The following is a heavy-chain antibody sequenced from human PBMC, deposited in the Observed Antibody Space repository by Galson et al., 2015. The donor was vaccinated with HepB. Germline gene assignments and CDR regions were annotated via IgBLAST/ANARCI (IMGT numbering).Heavy chain of an antibody. CDR2: LSGSGRSI. V-gene: IGHV3-23*01. CDR1: GFTFGNYA. D-gene: IGHD5-12*01. J-gene: IGHJ4*02. Sequence: SLRLSCAGSGFTFGNYAMTWVRQAPGKGLEWVSSLSGSGRSIYYTHSVKGRFTLSRDNSRNTLYLEMNSLRAEDTAIYYCAKEGYSGYDFGRAYDCWGQGTLVTVSS. CDR3: AKEGYSGYDFGRAYDC.